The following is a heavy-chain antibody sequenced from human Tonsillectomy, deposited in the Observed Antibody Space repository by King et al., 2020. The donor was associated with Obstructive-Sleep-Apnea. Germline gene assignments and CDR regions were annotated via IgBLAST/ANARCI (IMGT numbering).Heavy chain of an antibody. CDR2: ISYDGSNK. Sequence: VQLVESGGGVVQPGRSLRLSCAASGFTFSSYAMHWVRQAPGKGLEWVAVISYDGSNKYYADSAKGRFTISRDNSKNTLCLQMNSLRAEDTAVYYCARDPDTLTTAYYFDYWGQGTLVTVSS. CDR3: ARDPDTLTTAYYFDY. V-gene: IGHV3-30*04. CDR1: GFTFSSYA. D-gene: IGHD4-11*01. J-gene: IGHJ4*02.